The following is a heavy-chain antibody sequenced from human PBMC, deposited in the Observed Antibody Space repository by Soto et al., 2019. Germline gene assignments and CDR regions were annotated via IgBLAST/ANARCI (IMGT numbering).Heavy chain of an antibody. CDR3: AKFRWSAAAGPLDY. CDR2: ISGSGGST. J-gene: IGHJ4*02. CDR1: GSTFSSYA. V-gene: IGHV3-23*01. D-gene: IGHD6-13*01. Sequence: HPGGSLRLSCAASGSTFSSYAMSWVRQAPGKGLEWVSAISGSGGSTYYADSVKGRFTISRDNSKNTLYLQMNSLRAEDTAVYYCAKFRWSAAAGPLDYWGQGTLVTVSS.